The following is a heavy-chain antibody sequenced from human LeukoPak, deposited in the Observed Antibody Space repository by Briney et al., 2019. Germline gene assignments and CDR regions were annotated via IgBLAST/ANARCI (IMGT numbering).Heavy chain of an antibody. D-gene: IGHD6-13*01. CDR1: GFTFSSYW. V-gene: IGHV3-9*01. J-gene: IGHJ4*02. CDR3: VKDIGYSSSWYFDY. Sequence: GGSLRLSCAASGFTFSSYWMHWVRQAPGKGLVWVSGISWNSGSIGYADSVKGRFTISRDNAKNSLYLQMNSLRAEDTALYYCVKDIGYSSSWYFDYWGQGTLVTVSS. CDR2: ISWNSGSI.